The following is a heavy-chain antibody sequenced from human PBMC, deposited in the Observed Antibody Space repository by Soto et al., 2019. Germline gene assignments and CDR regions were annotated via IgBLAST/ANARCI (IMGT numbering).Heavy chain of an antibody. CDR2: IIPILGIA. CDR3: ASLYQPLLYDCYYYGMDV. CDR1: GGTFSSYT. D-gene: IGHD2-2*02. V-gene: IGHV1-69*02. Sequence: SVKVSCKASGGTFSSYTISWVRQAPGQGLEWMGRIIPILGIANYAQKFQGRVTITADKSTSTAYMELSSLRSEDTAVYYCASLYQPLLYDCYYYGMDVWGQGTTVTVSS. J-gene: IGHJ6*02.